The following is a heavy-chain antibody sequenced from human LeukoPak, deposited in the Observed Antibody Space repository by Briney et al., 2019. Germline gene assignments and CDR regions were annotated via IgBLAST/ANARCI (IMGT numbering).Heavy chain of an antibody. CDR2: ISGSGDYI. J-gene: IGHJ5*02. CDR1: GFTFGTHT. V-gene: IGHV3-21*01. CDR3: VRIPNNAGFPNWFDL. Sequence: PGGSLRLSCAASGFTFGTHTMNRVRQAQGKGMEWVSSISGSGDYIHYADSVKGRIIVSRDNAKDSLYLQMNSLRVEDTAVYYCVRIPNNAGFPNWFDLWGQGTLVSVSS. D-gene: IGHD2-8*01.